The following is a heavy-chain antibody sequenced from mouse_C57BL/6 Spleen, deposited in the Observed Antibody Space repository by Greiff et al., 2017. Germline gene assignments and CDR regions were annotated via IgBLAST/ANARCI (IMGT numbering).Heavy chain of an antibody. V-gene: IGHV1-26*01. Sequence: EVQLQQSGPELVKPGASVKISCKASGYTFTDYYMNWVKQSHGKSLEWIGDINPNNGGTSYNQKFKGKATLTGDKSSSTAYMELRSLTSEDSAVYYCASVLFAYWGQGTLVTVSA. CDR1: GYTFTDYY. CDR2: INPNNGGT. J-gene: IGHJ3*01. CDR3: ASVLFAY.